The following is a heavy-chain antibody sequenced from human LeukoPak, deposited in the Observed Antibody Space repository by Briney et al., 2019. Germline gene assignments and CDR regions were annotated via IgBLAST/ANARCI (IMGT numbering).Heavy chain of an antibody. V-gene: IGHV4-61*02. J-gene: IGHJ5*02. CDR2: IYTSGST. CDR3: ARGLSGIDWFDP. CDR1: GGSISSGSYY. Sequence: TSETLSLTCTVSGGSISSGSYYWSWIRQPAGKGLEWIGRIYTSGSTNYNPSLKSRVTISVDTSKNQFSLKLSSVTAADTAVYYCARGLSGIDWFDPWGQGTLVTVSS. D-gene: IGHD2/OR15-2a*01.